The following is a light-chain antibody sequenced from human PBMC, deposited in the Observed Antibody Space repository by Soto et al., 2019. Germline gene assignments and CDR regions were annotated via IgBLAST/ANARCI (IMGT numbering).Light chain of an antibody. CDR1: QSVTSY. Sequence: EIVLTQSPVTLSLSPGERATLSCRASQSVTSYLAWYQQKPGQAPRLLIYGASSRATGIPDRFSGSGSGTDFTLTISRLEPEDFAVYYCQQYGSSPPWTFGQGTKVDI. J-gene: IGKJ1*01. CDR3: QQYGSSPPWT. V-gene: IGKV3-20*01. CDR2: GAS.